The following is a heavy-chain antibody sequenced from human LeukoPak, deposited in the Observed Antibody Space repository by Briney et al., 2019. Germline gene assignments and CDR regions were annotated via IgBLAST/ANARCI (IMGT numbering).Heavy chain of an antibody. CDR1: GGSISSGNYY. CDR3: ARGSGYEAGDS. J-gene: IGHJ4*02. CDR2: IFYSGNT. Sequence: KTSETLSLTCTVSGGSISSGNYYWSWIRQYSGKGLEWIGYIFYSGNTYYNPSLKSRVTISVDTSENRFSLELRSLTVADTAVYYCARGSGYEAGDSWGQGTLVTVSS. V-gene: IGHV4-31*03. D-gene: IGHD5-12*01.